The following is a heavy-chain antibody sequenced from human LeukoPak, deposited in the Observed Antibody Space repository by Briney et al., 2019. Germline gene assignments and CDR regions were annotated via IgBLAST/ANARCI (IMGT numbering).Heavy chain of an antibody. Sequence: SETLSLTCTVSGGSISSSSYYWGWIRQPPGKGLEWIGSIYYSGSTYYNPSLKSRVTISVDTSKSQFSLKLSSVTAADTAVYYCARLVAAPGIAVAAPPIYYYGMDVWGQGTTVTVSS. CDR3: ARLVAAPGIAVAAPPIYYYGMDV. J-gene: IGHJ6*02. CDR1: GGSISSSSYY. D-gene: IGHD6-19*01. CDR2: IYYSGST. V-gene: IGHV4-39*07.